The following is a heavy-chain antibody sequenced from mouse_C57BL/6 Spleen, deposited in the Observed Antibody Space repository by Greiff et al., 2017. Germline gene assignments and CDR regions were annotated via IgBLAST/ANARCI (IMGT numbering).Heavy chain of an antibody. CDR2: IDPSDSET. J-gene: IGHJ2*01. CDR1: GYTFTSYW. Sequence: QVQLQQPGAELVRPGSSVKLSCKASGYTFTSYWMHWVKQRPIQSLEWIGNIDPSDSETHYNQKFKDKATLTVDKSSSTAYMQLSSLTSEDSAVYYCARCSGSSFFYFDYWGQGTTLTVSS. D-gene: IGHD1-1*01. CDR3: ARCSGSSFFYFDY. V-gene: IGHV1-52*01.